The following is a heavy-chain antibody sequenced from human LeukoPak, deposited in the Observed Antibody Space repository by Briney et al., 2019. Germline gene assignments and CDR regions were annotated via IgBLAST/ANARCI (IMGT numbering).Heavy chain of an antibody. Sequence: GGSLRLSCAASGFSFSSNWMSWVRQAPGKGLEWVANIHHGGSENYYVDSVKGRFTISRDNGNNSLYLQMNSLKVEDTAVYYCARRTQGFCTNTTCYRGGIFDSWGQGALVTVSS. D-gene: IGHD2-8*01. CDR3: ARRTQGFCTNTTCYRGGIFDS. CDR2: IHHGGSEN. J-gene: IGHJ4*02. V-gene: IGHV3-7*01. CDR1: GFSFSSNW.